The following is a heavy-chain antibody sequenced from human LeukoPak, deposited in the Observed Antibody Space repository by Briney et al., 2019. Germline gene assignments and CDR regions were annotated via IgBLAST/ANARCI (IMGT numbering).Heavy chain of an antibody. J-gene: IGHJ6*02. CDR2: ISRSGSTK. Sequence: PGGSLRLSCAASGVTLSSNEMNWVRQAPGKGLQWVSYISRSGSTKYYADSVKGRFTISRDNAKNSLHLQMNSLRAEDTAVYYCARVWNDILTFMDVWGQGTTVTVSS. D-gene: IGHD3-9*01. CDR3: ARVWNDILTFMDV. V-gene: IGHV3-48*03. CDR1: GVTLSSNE.